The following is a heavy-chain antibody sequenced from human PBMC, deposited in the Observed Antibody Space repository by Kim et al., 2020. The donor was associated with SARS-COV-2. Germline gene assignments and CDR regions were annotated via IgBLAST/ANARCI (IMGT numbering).Heavy chain of an antibody. V-gene: IGHV4-31*02. CDR3: ARVSPEGYQLLSVDY. D-gene: IGHD2-2*01. Sequence: SLKSRVTISVDTSKNQCSLKLSSVTAADTAVYYCARVSPEGYQLLSVDYWGQGTLVTVSS. J-gene: IGHJ4*02.